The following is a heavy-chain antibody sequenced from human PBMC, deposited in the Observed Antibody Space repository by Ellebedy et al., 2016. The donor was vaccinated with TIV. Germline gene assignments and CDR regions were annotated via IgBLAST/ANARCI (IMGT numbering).Heavy chain of an antibody. V-gene: IGHV3-23*01. CDR3: AKGYGSGNSPDFDY. CDR1: GFTFSSYA. Sequence: GESLKISCAASGFTFSSYAMSWVRQAPGKGLEWVSTISHTGSRTYYADSVEGRFTISRDNSKNTLYLHINSLRADDTAVYYFAKGYGSGNSPDFDYWGQGTLVTVSS. CDR2: ISHTGSRT. D-gene: IGHD3-10*01. J-gene: IGHJ4*02.